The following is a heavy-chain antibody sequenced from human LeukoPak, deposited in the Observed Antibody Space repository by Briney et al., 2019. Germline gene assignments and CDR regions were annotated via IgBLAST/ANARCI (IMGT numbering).Heavy chain of an antibody. V-gene: IGHV3-30*18. J-gene: IGHJ4*02. CDR1: GFTFSTYG. CDR3: AKDSAMALYGLDY. D-gene: IGHD5-18*01. CDR2: ISYDGSNK. Sequence: PGRSLRLSCAASGFTFSTYGMHWVRQAPGKGLEWVAVISYDGSNKYYADSVKGRFTISRDNSKNTLYLQMNSLRAEDTAVYYCAKDSAMALYGLDYWGQGTLVTVSS.